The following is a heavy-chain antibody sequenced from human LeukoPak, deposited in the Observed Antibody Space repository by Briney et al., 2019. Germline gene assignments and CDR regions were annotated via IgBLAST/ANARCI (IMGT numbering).Heavy chain of an antibody. V-gene: IGHV4-59*01. CDR1: GGSISIYY. CDR2: IYYSGST. Sequence: SETLSLTCTVSGGSISIYYWSWIRQPPGKGLEWIGYIYYSGSTNYNPSLKSRVTISVDTSKNQFSLKLSSVTAADTDVYYCARAPYYYYMDVWGKGTTVTVSS. J-gene: IGHJ6*03. CDR3: ARAPYYYYMDV.